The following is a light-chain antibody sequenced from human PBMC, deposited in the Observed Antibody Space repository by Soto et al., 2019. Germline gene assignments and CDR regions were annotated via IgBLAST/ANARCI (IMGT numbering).Light chain of an antibody. CDR1: SSDVGGYKF. CDR2: EVS. CDR3: SSYAGRNTLV. J-gene: IGLJ2*01. V-gene: IGLV2-8*01. Sequence: QSALTQPPSASGSPGQSVTISCTGTSSDVGGYKFVSWYQQHPGKAPKIMLYEVSKRPSGVPDRFSGSKSGNTASLTVSGLQAEDEAAYYCSSYAGRNTLVFGGGTKLTVL.